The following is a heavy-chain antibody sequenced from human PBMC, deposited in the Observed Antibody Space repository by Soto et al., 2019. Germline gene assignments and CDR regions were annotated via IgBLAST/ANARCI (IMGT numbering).Heavy chain of an antibody. J-gene: IGHJ6*02. CDR3: AKVGPSYYYGMDV. CDR2: ISGSGRTI. D-gene: IGHD1-26*01. CDR1: GLDFSSEV. V-gene: IGHV3-23*01. Sequence: GGSLRLSCAASGLDFSSEVMCWVRQAPGKGLEWVSSISGSGRTIYHADSMRGRFAISRDNSKNSLYLQLNNLRVDDTAVYYCAKVGPSYYYGMDVWGQGTTVTVSS.